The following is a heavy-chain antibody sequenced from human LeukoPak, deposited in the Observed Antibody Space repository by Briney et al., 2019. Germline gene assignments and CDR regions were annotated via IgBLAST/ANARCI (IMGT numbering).Heavy chain of an antibody. J-gene: IGHJ4*02. CDR1: GYTFTGYY. D-gene: IGHD3-10*01. Sequence: ASVKVSCKASGYTFTGYYMHWVRQAPGQGLEWMGWISVYNGNTNYAQKLQGRLTLTTDTSTSSAYMELRSLRSDDTAMYYSARDRSGPFDSWGQGTLVTVSS. CDR2: ISVYNGNT. CDR3: ARDRSGPFDS. V-gene: IGHV1-18*04.